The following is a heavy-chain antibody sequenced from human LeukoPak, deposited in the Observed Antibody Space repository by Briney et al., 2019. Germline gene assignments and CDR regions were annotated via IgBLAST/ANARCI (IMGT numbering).Heavy chain of an antibody. Sequence: GGSLRLPCAASGFTFSSYGMHWVRQAPGKGLEWVAVIWYDGSNEYYADSVKGRFTISRDNSKNTLYLQMNSLRAEDTAVYYCARDAGYCSSTSCYHGMDVWGKGTTVTVSS. D-gene: IGHD2-2*01. J-gene: IGHJ6*04. CDR2: IWYDGSNE. V-gene: IGHV3-33*01. CDR1: GFTFSSYG. CDR3: ARDAGYCSSTSCYHGMDV.